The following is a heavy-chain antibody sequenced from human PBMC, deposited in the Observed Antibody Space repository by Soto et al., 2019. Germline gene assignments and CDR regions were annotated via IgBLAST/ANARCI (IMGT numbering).Heavy chain of an antibody. CDR3: ARNIMITFGGVIVIRRSFDP. V-gene: IGHV4-34*01. J-gene: IGHJ5*02. CDR1: GGSFSGYY. D-gene: IGHD3-16*02. Sequence: QVQLQQWGAGLLKPSETLSLTCAVYGGSFSGYYWSWIRQPPGKGLEWIGEINHSGSTNYNPSLKSRVAISVDTSKNQFSLKLSSVTAADTAVYYCARNIMITFGGVIVIRRSFDPWGQGTLVTVSS. CDR2: INHSGST.